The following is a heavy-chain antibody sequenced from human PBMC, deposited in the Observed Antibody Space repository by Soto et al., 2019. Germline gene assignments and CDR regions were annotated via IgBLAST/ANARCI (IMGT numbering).Heavy chain of an antibody. J-gene: IGHJ5*02. D-gene: IGHD6-13*01. CDR3: ARGIRIAAAGTGNWFDP. CDR2: INAGNGNT. Sequence: ASVKVSCKASGYTFTSYAMHWVRQAPGQRLEWMGWINAGNGNTKYSQKFQGRVTITRDTSASTAYMELSSLRSEDTAVYYCARGIRIAAAGTGNWFDPWGQGTLVTVSS. V-gene: IGHV1-3*01. CDR1: GYTFTSYA.